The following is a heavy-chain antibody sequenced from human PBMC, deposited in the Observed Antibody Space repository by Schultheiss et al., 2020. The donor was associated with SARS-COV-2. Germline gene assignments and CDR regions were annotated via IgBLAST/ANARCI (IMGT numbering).Heavy chain of an antibody. J-gene: IGHJ6*02. CDR2: ISSNGGST. D-gene: IGHD5-18*01. CDR1: GFTFSSYA. Sequence: GGSLRLSCAASGFTFSSYAMHWVRQAPGKGLEYVSAISSNGGSTYYADSVKGRFTISRDNSKNTLYLQMNSLRADDTAVYYCARDRFRIKLWLPYYYGMDVWGQGTTVTVSS. V-gene: IGHV3-64*04. CDR3: ARDRFRIKLWLPYYYGMDV.